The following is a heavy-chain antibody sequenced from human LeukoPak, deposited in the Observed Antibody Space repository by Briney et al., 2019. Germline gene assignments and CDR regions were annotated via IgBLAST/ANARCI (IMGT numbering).Heavy chain of an antibody. CDR2: IYNSGST. J-gene: IGHJ4*02. CDR3: ASMVAASYFDY. Sequence: GGSLRLSCTASKFTFSNYGMQWVRQAPGKGLEWVSVIYNSGSTYYADSVKGRFTISRDNSKNTLYLQMNGLRAEDTAVYYCASMVAASYFDYWAREPWSPSPQ. CDR1: KFTFSNYG. V-gene: IGHV3-53*01. D-gene: IGHD2-15*01.